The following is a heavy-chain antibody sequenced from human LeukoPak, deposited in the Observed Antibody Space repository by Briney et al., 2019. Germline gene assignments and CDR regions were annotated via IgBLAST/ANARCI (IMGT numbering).Heavy chain of an antibody. CDR1: GGTSSSYA. CDR3: AQQLVPCDPTNCRGGFDP. J-gene: IGHJ5*02. D-gene: IGHD6-13*01. CDR2: IIPIFGIA. V-gene: IGHV1-69*04. Sequence: SVKVSCKASGGTSSSYAISWVRQAPGQGLEWMGRIIPIFGIANYAQKFQGRVTITADKSTSTAYMELSSLRSEDTAVYYCAQQLVPCDPTNCRGGFDPWGQGTLVTVSS.